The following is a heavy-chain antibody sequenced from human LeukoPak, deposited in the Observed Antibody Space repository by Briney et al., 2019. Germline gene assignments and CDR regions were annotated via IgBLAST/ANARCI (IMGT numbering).Heavy chain of an antibody. Sequence: GESLKISCKGSRYSFTSYWIGWVRQMPGKGLEWMGIIYPGDSDTRYSPSFQGQVTISADKSISTAYLQWSSLKASDTAMYYCARWSYYYDSSGYYGFGWYFDLWGRGTLVTVSS. J-gene: IGHJ2*01. D-gene: IGHD3-22*01. CDR1: RYSFTSYW. V-gene: IGHV5-51*01. CDR3: ARWSYYYDSSGYYGFGWYFDL. CDR2: IYPGDSDT.